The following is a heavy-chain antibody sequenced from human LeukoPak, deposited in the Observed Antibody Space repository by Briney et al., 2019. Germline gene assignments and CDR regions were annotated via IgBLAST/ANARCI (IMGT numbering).Heavy chain of an antibody. CDR1: GGSISSYY. CDR3: ARVMFAMYYYDSSGYYFDY. D-gene: IGHD3-22*01. CDR2: IYYSGST. V-gene: IGHV4-59*01. Sequence: PSETLSLTCTVSGGSISSYYWSWIRQPPGKGLEWIGYIYYSGSTNYNPSLKSRVTISVDTSKNQFSLKLSSVTAADTAVYYCARVMFAMYYYDSSGYYFDYWGQGTLVTVSS. J-gene: IGHJ4*02.